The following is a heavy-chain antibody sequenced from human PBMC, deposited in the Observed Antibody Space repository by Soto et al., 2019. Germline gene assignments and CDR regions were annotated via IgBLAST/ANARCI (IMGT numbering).Heavy chain of an antibody. D-gene: IGHD2-15*01. CDR3: AKVVGSIFDY. J-gene: IGHJ4*02. Sequence: PGGSLILSCAASGFTFDNYAMTWVRQAPGKGLEWVSAISGSGGSTYYADSVKDRFTISRDNSKNTLYLQMNSLRAEDTAVYYCAKVVGSIFDYWGQGTLVTVSS. CDR1: GFTFDNYA. V-gene: IGHV3-23*01. CDR2: ISGSGGST.